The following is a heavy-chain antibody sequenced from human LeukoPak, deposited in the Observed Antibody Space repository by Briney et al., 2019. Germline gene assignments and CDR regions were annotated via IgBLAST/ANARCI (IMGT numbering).Heavy chain of an antibody. CDR3: GLGNYDFWSGPDY. D-gene: IGHD3-3*01. CDR2: ISYDGSNK. CDR1: GFTFSSYA. J-gene: IGHJ4*02. Sequence: GGSLRLSCAASGFTFSSYAMHWVRQAPGKGLEWVAVISYDGSNKYYADSVKGRFTISRDNSKNTLYLQMNSLRAEDTAVYYCGLGNYDFWSGPDYWGQGTLVTVSS. V-gene: IGHV3-30-3*01.